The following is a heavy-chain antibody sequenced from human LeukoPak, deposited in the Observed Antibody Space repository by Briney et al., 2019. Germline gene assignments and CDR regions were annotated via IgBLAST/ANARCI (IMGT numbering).Heavy chain of an antibody. J-gene: IGHJ3*02. V-gene: IGHV3-7*01. CDR1: DFSFSDSW. CDR3: ARDPYKNKDYTNYGAFDI. Sequence: PGGSLRLSCIASDFSFSDSWMTWVRKAPGKGLEWVSSIKYDGRETQYVDSVKGRFTISRDNAKRSLYLEMASLRVEDTAVFYCARDPYKNKDYTNYGAFDIWGQGTMVTVSS. CDR2: IKYDGRET. D-gene: IGHD1/OR15-1a*01.